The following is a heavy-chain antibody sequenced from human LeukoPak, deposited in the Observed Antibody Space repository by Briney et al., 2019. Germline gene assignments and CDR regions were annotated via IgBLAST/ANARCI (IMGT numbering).Heavy chain of an antibody. CDR3: ARGTAAAGTSDY. Sequence: GASVKVSCKASGGTFSSYAISWVRQAPGQGLEWMGVINPNGGSTTHAQKFQGRVAMTSDTSTSTVYMELRSLRSEDTAVYYCARGTAAAGTSDYWGQGTLVSVSS. CDR2: INPNGGST. D-gene: IGHD6-13*01. V-gene: IGHV1-46*01. CDR1: GGTFSSYA. J-gene: IGHJ4*02.